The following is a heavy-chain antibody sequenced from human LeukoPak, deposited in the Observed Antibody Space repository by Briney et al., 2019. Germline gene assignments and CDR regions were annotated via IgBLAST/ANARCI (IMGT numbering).Heavy chain of an antibody. V-gene: IGHV1-2*03. CDR2: INPNSGGT. CDR1: GYTFTSYG. Sequence: LAASVKVSCKASGYTFTSYGISWVRQAPGQGLEWMGWINPNSGGTNYAQKFQGRVTMTRDTSISTAYMELSRLRSDDTAVYYCAREVVVAATPLSCWFDPWGQGTLVTVSS. CDR3: AREVVVAATPLSCWFDP. J-gene: IGHJ5*02. D-gene: IGHD2-15*01.